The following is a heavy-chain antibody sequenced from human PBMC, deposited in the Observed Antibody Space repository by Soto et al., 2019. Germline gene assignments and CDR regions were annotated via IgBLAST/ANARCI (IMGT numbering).Heavy chain of an antibody. J-gene: IGHJ5*02. CDR3: ARLGHCSGGSCSPNWSDP. Sequence: SETLSLTCAVSGGSISIGDYSWSWIRQPPGKGLEWVGYIYQSGSAYYNPSLKSRVTISLDRSKNHFSLKLTSVTAADTAVYYCARLGHCSGGSCSPNWSDPWGEATMATVYS. D-gene: IGHD2-15*01. CDR1: GGSISIGDYS. CDR2: IYQSGSA. V-gene: IGHV4-30-2*01.